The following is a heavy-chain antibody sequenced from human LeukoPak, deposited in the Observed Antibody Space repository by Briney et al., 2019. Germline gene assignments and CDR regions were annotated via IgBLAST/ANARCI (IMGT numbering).Heavy chain of an antibody. Sequence: ASVKVSCKASGYTFTSYAFTWVLQAPGQGLEWMGWINADNGNSYSAQKFQGRVTMTIDTSASTAYMELRSLRSDDTAVYYCARIMKISLVRGINHAFDYWGQGTLVTVSS. J-gene: IGHJ4*02. CDR1: GYTFTSYA. CDR3: ARIMKISLVRGINHAFDY. V-gene: IGHV1-18*01. CDR2: INADNGNS. D-gene: IGHD3-10*01.